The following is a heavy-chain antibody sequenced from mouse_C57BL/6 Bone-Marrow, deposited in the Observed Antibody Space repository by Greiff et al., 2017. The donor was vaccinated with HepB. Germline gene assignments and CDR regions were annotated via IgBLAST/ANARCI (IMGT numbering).Heavy chain of an antibody. CDR2: ISYDGSN. V-gene: IGHV3-6*01. CDR1: GYSITSGYY. CDR3: AREGGTLFDY. Sequence: ESGPGLVKPSQSLSLTCSVTGYSITSGYYWNWIRQFPGNKLELMGYISYDGSNNYNPSLKNRISITRDTSKNQFFLKLNSVTTEDTATYYCAREGGTLFDYWGQGTTLTVSS. J-gene: IGHJ2*01. D-gene: IGHD4-1*01.